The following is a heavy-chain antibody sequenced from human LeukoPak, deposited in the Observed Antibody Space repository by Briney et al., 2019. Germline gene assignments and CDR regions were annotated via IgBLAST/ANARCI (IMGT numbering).Heavy chain of an antibody. J-gene: IGHJ5*02. Sequence: SETLSLTCTVSGGSISSYYWNWVRQPPGKGLEWIGEINHSGSTNYNPSLKSRVTISVDTSKNQFSLKLSSVTAADTAVYYCARQTREYYYDFGDRFDPWGQGTLVTVSS. CDR2: INHSGST. CDR1: GGSISSYY. D-gene: IGHD3-22*01. V-gene: IGHV4-34*01. CDR3: ARQTREYYYDFGDRFDP.